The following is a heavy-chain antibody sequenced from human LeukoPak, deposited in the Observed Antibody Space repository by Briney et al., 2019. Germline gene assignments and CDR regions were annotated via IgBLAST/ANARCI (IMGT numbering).Heavy chain of an antibody. CDR1: GFTFSSYS. CDR2: ITSSSSYI. V-gene: IGHV3-21*01. D-gene: IGHD1-7*01. CDR3: ARDPFGGNWNSEGFDY. Sequence: GGSLRLSCAASGFTFSSYSMNWVRQAPGKGLEWVSSITSSSSYIYYADSVKGRFTISRDNARNSLYLQMNSLRAEDTAVYYCARDPFGGNWNSEGFDYWGQGTLVTVSS. J-gene: IGHJ4*02.